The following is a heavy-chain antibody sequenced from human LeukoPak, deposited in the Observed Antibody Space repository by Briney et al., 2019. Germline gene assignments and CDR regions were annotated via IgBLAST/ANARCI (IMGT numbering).Heavy chain of an antibody. J-gene: IGHJ4*02. Sequence: PGRSLRLSCAASGFTFSNYAMSWVRQAPGKGLEWVSVISSSGGNTYYADSVKGRFTMSRDNSKNTLDLQMNSLRAEDTAVYYCARRASDSGAKPTFDFWGQGTLVTVSS. CDR3: ARRASDSGAKPTFDF. D-gene: IGHD3-22*01. V-gene: IGHV3-23*01. CDR1: GFTFSNYA. CDR2: ISSSGGNT.